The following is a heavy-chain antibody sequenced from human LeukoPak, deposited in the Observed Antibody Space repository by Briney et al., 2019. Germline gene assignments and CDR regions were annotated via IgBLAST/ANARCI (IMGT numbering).Heavy chain of an antibody. CDR2: ISGSGGST. CDR3: AKDTNSGYVDY. D-gene: IGHD6-19*01. V-gene: IGHV3-23*01. Sequence: PGGTLRPSCAASGFTFSSYGMSWVRQAPGKGLEWVSAISGSGGSTYYADSVKGRFTISRDNSKNTLYLQMNSLRAEDTAVYYCAKDTNSGYVDYWGQGTLVTVSS. CDR1: GFTFSSYG. J-gene: IGHJ4*02.